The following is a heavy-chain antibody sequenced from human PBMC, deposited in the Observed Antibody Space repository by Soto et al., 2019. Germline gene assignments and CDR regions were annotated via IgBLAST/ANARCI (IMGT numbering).Heavy chain of an antibody. V-gene: IGHV3-7*01. D-gene: IGHD4-4*01. Sequence: WSLRLSCTASGFTFSDSWMTWVRQAPGKGLEWVARIKPDESEKKYADSVKGRFSISRDNAKNSMYLQMDSLRGEDTAVYYCVRGGSNYASWGQGPLVTVSS. CDR1: GFTFSDSW. CDR3: VRGGSNYAS. CDR2: IKPDESEK. J-gene: IGHJ5*02.